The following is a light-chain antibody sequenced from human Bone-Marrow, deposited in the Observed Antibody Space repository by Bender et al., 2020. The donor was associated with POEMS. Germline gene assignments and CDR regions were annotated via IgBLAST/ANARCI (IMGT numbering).Light chain of an antibody. CDR1: RSNIGSNP. CDR2: TND. Sequence: QSVLTQPPSASGTPGQRVTISCSGSRSNIGSNPVNWYQQLPGTAPKPLIHTNDQRPSGVPDRFSASKSGSSASLTITGLQAEDESDYCCLSYDTILAAWVFGGGTKLTVL. J-gene: IGLJ3*02. CDR3: LSYDTILAAWV. V-gene: IGLV1-44*01.